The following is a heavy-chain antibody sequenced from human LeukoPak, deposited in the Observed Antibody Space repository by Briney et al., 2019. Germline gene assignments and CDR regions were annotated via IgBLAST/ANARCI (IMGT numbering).Heavy chain of an antibody. V-gene: IGHV4-59*11. CDR3: ARVPRGWCTEGCYYYMDV. J-gene: IGHJ6*03. Sequence: PSETLSLTCTVSGGSISSHYWSWIRQPPGKGLEWIGYIFTSGSTSYNPSLKSRVTISVDTSRNQLSLKLNSVTAADTAVYYCARVPRGWCTEGCYYYMDVWGKGTTVTVSS. CDR2: IFTSGST. D-gene: IGHD2-8*02. CDR1: GGSISSHY.